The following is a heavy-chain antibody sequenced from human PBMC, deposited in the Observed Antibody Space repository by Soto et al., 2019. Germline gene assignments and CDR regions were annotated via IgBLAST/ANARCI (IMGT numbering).Heavy chain of an antibody. CDR1: GGTFNTYA. Sequence: QVQLVQSGAEMKKPGSSVKVSCQSSGGTFNTYAMNWVRQAPGQGPEWMGDISPMFGAANYAPKFQGRVTITGDESTGTSYLQLSSLTSEDTALYFCARDGQVHTPAFVYWGQGTLVTVSS. CDR2: ISPMFGAA. V-gene: IGHV1-69*19. J-gene: IGHJ4*02. CDR3: ARDGQVHTPAFVY. D-gene: IGHD3-10*01.